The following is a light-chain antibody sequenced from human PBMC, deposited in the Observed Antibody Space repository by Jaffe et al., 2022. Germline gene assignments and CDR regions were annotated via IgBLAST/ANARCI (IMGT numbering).Light chain of an antibody. CDR3: SSYSSSSTFWV. CDR2: DVV. Sequence: QSALTQPASVSGSPGQSITISCTGTSSDVGGHDYVSWYQQHPDKAPKLMIYDVVNRPSGVSNRFSGSKSGNTASLTISGLQAEDEAVYYCSSYSSSSTFWVFGGGTRLAVL. V-gene: IGLV2-14*03. J-gene: IGLJ3*02. CDR1: SSDVGGHDY.